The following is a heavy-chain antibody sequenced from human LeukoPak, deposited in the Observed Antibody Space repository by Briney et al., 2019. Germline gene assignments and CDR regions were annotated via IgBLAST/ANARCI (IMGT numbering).Heavy chain of an antibody. Sequence: GASVEVSCKASGYRFISNYIRWVRQAPGLGPEWMGWMHPGNGNTRYAEKFQGRVTMTRDTSINTAYMDLSSLRSDDTAVYYCAREGSYCVGGDCYSFDFWGQGTLITVSS. CDR3: AREGSYCVGGDCYSFDF. J-gene: IGHJ4*02. CDR1: GYRFISNY. D-gene: IGHD2-21*02. V-gene: IGHV1-2*02. CDR2: MHPGNGNT.